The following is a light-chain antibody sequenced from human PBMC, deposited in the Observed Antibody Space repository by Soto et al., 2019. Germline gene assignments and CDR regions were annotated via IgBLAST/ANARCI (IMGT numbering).Light chain of an antibody. CDR3: QTWSTGIQV. CDR2: LNSDGSH. J-gene: IGLJ2*01. Sequence: QPVLTQSPSASASLGASVKLTRTLSSGHSSDAIAWHQQQPEKGPRYLLKLNSDGSHSKGDGIPDRFSGSSSGAERYLTISSLQSEDEADYFCQTWSTGIQVFGGGTKLTVL. CDR1: SGHSSDA. V-gene: IGLV4-69*01.